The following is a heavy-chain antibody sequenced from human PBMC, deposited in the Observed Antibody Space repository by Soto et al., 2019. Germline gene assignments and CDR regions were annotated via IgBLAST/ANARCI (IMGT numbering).Heavy chain of an antibody. D-gene: IGHD1-1*01. CDR3: ARVERGTATTVVDAFDI. CDR2: IYYSGST. V-gene: IGHV4-31*03. Sequence: PSETLSLTCTVSGVSISSGGYYWSWIRQHPGKGLEWIGDIYYSGSTYYNPSLKSRVTISVDTSKNQFSLKMSSVTAADTALYYCARVERGTATTVVDAFDIWGPGTMVTVSS. CDR1: GVSISSGGYY. J-gene: IGHJ3*02.